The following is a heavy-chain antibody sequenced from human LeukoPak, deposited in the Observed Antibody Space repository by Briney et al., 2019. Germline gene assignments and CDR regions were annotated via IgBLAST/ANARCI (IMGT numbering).Heavy chain of an antibody. CDR3: ARDLSQSCSNGVCYTFDY. J-gene: IGHJ4*02. D-gene: IGHD2-8*01. CDR2: INPSGGST. CDR1: GYTFINYY. Sequence: ASVTVSCKATGYTFINYYMHWVRQAPGQGLEWMGMINPSGGSTYYAQKFQGRVTMTRDTSTSTVYMELSSLRSEDTAVYYCARDLSQSCSNGVCYTFDYWGQGTLVTVSS. V-gene: IGHV1-46*01.